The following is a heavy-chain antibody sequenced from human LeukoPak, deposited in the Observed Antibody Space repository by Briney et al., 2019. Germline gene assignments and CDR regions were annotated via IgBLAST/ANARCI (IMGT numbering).Heavy chain of an antibody. CDR2: INTYNGNT. CDR1: GYTFTSHG. V-gene: IGHV1-18*01. D-gene: IGHD1-26*01. CDR3: ARERVGATDAFDI. J-gene: IGHJ3*02. Sequence: GASVKVSCKASGYTFTSHGIGWVRQAPGQGLEWMGWINTYNGNTNFAQKLQDRVTMTTDTSTSTANMELRTLRSDDTAVYFCARERVGATDAFDIWGQGTMVTVSS.